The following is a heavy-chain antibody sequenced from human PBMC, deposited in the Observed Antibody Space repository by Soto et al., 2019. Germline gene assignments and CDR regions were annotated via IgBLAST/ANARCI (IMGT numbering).Heavy chain of an antibody. Sequence: EVQLVESGGDLVKPGGSLRLSCAASGFSFNDAWMKWFRQAPGKGLEWGGRIKSKTDGGTTDYAAPVKGRFTISRDDSQDTLYLQMTRLKTEDTAVYYCTTYSGVACRPLPSFWGQGPLVTVSS. CDR1: GFSFNDAW. D-gene: IGHD6-6*01. CDR2: IKSKTDGGTT. CDR3: TTYSGVACRPLPSF. J-gene: IGHJ4*02. V-gene: IGHV3-15*07.